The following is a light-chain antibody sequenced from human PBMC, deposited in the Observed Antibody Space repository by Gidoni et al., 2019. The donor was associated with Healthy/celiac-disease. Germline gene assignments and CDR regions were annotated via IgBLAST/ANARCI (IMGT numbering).Light chain of an antibody. CDR3: QHLNSPIT. J-gene: IGKJ5*01. CDR2: AAS. V-gene: IGKV1-9*01. CDR1: QGISSY. Sequence: DIQLTPSPSFLSASVGDRVTITCRASQGISSYLAWYQQKPGKAPELLMYAASTLQSGVPSRFSGSGSGTEFTLTITSLQPEDFATYFCQHLNSPITFGPGTRLEIQ.